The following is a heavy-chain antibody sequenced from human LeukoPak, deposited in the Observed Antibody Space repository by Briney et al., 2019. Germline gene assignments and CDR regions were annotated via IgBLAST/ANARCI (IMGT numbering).Heavy chain of an antibody. Sequence: SETLSLTCSVSGGSISGYYWSWIRQPAGKGLEWIGRIYTSGSTNYNPSLKSRVTMSVDTSKNQFSLKLSSVTAADTAVYYCARDRLVGYSYGYSYFDYWGQGTLVTVSS. J-gene: IGHJ4*02. V-gene: IGHV4-4*07. CDR1: GGSISGYY. CDR3: ARDRLVGYSYGYSYFDY. D-gene: IGHD5-18*01. CDR2: IYTSGST.